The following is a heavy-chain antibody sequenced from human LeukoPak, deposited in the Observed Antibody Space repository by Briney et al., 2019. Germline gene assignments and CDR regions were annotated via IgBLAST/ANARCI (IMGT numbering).Heavy chain of an antibody. Sequence: GGSLRLSCAASGFTFSSYAMSWVRQAPGKGLEWVSAISGSGGSTYYADSVKGRFTISRDNSKNTLYLQMNSLGAEDTAVYYCAKRYGDHGYYYYMDVWGKGTTVTVSS. V-gene: IGHV3-23*01. D-gene: IGHD4-17*01. J-gene: IGHJ6*03. CDR3: AKRYGDHGYYYYMDV. CDR2: ISGSGGST. CDR1: GFTFSSYA.